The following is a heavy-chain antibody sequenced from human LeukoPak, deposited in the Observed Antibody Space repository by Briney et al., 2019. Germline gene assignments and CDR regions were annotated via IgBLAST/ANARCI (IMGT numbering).Heavy chain of an antibody. V-gene: IGHV4-4*07. CDR1: GGSLSSYY. CDR2: VYTNGST. D-gene: IGHD1-1*01. J-gene: IGHJ3*02. CDR3: SREPPQAGTTHIFGAFDI. Sequence: SETLSLACTVSGGSLSSYYGSWIRQPAGKGLEWIGRVYTNGSTNYNPSLKSRVTISVDHTKTHFSLKLSSVTAADTAVYYCSREPPQAGTTHIFGAFDIWGQGTMVTVSS.